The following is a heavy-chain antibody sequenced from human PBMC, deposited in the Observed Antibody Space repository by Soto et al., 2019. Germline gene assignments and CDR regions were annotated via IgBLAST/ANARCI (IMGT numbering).Heavy chain of an antibody. V-gene: IGHV1-8*01. CDR2: MNPNSGNT. CDR1: GYTFTSYD. J-gene: IGHJ6*03. D-gene: IGHD3-3*01. CDR3: ARVFPLLPYYYYMDV. Sequence: QVQLVQSGAEVKNPGASVKVSCKASGYTFTSYDINWVRQATGQGLEWMGWMNPNSGNTGYAQKFQGRVTMTRNTSISTAYMELSSLRSEDTAVYYCARVFPLLPYYYYMDVWCKGTTVTVSS.